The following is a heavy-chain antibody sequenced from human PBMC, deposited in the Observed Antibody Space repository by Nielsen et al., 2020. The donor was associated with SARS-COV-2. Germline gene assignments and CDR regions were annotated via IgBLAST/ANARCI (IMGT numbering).Heavy chain of an antibody. CDR3: ARGGDGYNPYWYFDL. CDR1: GFTFSNAW. V-gene: IGHV3-7*01. J-gene: IGHJ2*01. D-gene: IGHD5-24*01. CDR2: IKQDGSEK. Sequence: GESLKISCAASGFTFSNAWMSWVRQAPGKGLEWVANIKQDGSEKYYVDSVKGRFTISRDNAKNSLYLQMNSLRAEDTAVYYCARGGDGYNPYWYFDLWGRGTLVTVSS.